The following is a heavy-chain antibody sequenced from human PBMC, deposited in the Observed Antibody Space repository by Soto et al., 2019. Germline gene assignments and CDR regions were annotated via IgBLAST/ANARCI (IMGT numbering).Heavy chain of an antibody. J-gene: IGHJ4*02. V-gene: IGHV3-30-3*01. CDR3: GRALDAEGSSCDY. CDR1: GFTFRSYS. Sequence: PVGSLRLSCAASGFTFRSYSMHWFRQAPGKGLEWVAVISYDGSNKYLADSVKGRFTISRDNSKNTLYLQMNSLRPEDTAVYYCGRALDAEGSSCDYWGQGILVTVSS. CDR2: ISYDGSNK. D-gene: IGHD3-9*01.